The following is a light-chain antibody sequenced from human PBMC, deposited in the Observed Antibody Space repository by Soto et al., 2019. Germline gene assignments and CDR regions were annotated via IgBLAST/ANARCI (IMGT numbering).Light chain of an antibody. J-gene: IGKJ4*01. CDR3: RQYDSSPST. Sequence: EIELSPPLAPLFLSEGVRATLSCRASQSVSSRYLAWYQQKPGQPPRLLIYGASSRATGIPDRVSCSRSGTDFTLTIRGLEPEDFALYVWRQYDSSPSTLGGG. CDR1: QSVSSRY. V-gene: IGKV3-20*01. CDR2: GAS.